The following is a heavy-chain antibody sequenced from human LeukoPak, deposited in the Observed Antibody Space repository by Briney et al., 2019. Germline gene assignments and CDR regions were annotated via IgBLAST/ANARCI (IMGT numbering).Heavy chain of an antibody. CDR1: GFTFSDYY. CDR2: ISSSGSTK. J-gene: IGHJ3*01. Sequence: GGSLRLSCAASGFTFSDYYMSWIRQAPGKGLEWISYISSSGSTKYYADSVRGRFTIPRDNAKKSLYLQMNSLRAEDTAVYYCARPSLATSWYNDFDLWGQGTMVTVSS. V-gene: IGHV3-11*01. CDR3: ARPSLATSWYNDFDL. D-gene: IGHD6-13*01.